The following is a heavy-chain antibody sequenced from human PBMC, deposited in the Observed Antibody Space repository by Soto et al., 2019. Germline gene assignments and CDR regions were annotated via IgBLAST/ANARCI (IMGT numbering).Heavy chain of an antibody. CDR3: AKDIRSGYWRGFDC. D-gene: IGHD3-3*01. CDR2: ISWNSGSI. J-gene: IGHJ4*02. V-gene: IGHV3-9*01. CDR1: GFTFDDYA. Sequence: EVQLVESGGGLVQPGRSLRLSCAASGFTFDDYAMHWVRQAPGKGLEWVSGISWNSGSIGYADSVKGRFTISRDNAKNSLYLQMNSLRSADTALYYTAKDIRSGYWRGFDCWGLGNLVTDSS.